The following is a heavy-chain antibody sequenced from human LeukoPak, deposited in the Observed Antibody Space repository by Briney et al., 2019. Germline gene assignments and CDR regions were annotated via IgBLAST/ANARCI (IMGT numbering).Heavy chain of an antibody. Sequence: GGSLRLSCAASGFTFSSYWMDWARQAPGKGLEWVASINHNGNVNYYVDSVKGRFTISRDNAKNSLYLQMSNLRAEDTAVYFCTRGGGLDVWGQGATVTVSS. CDR2: INHNGNVN. D-gene: IGHD3-16*01. V-gene: IGHV3-7*03. CDR3: TRGGGLDV. CDR1: GFTFSSYW. J-gene: IGHJ6*02.